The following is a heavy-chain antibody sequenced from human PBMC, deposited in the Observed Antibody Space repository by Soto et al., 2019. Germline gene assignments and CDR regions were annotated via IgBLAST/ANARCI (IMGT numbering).Heavy chain of an antibody. CDR1: GFTVSDYH. Sequence: QGQLVQSGGGLVEPGGSLRLSCAASGFTVSDYHMIWIRQAPGKGLEWVSYMNDRGDSIYYVDSLNGRITISRDNAKTSLLLQMNSLRGEATPVYYAAREPHVCLEETSTFALDVGGQGTTVNSSS. D-gene: IGHD3-16*01. J-gene: IGHJ3*01. CDR2: MNDRGDSI. V-gene: IGHV3-11*01. CDR3: AREPHVCLEETSTFALDV.